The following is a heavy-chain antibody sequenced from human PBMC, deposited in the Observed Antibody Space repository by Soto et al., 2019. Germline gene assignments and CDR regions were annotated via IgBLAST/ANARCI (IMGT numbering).Heavy chain of an antibody. Sequence: ASVKVSCKVSGYTLTELSMHWVRQAPGKGLEWMGGFDPEDGETIYAQKFQGGVTMTEDTSTDTAYMELSSLRSEDTAVYYCATDHILRYKYDFWSGPSNAFDIWGQGTMVTVSS. CDR3: ATDHILRYKYDFWSGPSNAFDI. CDR1: GYTLTELS. V-gene: IGHV1-24*01. CDR2: FDPEDGET. J-gene: IGHJ3*02. D-gene: IGHD3-3*01.